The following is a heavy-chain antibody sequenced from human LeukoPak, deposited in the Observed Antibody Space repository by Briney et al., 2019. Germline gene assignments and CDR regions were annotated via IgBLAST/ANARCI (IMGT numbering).Heavy chain of an antibody. CDR3: AKDQFYGDGEKFDY. D-gene: IGHD4-17*01. V-gene: IGHV3-30*18. Sequence: PGGSLRLSCAASGFTFSSYGMHWVRQAPGKGLEWVAVISYDGSNKYYADSVKGRFTISRDNSKNTLYLQMNSLRAEDTAVYYCAKDQFYGDGEKFDYWGQGTLVTVSS. J-gene: IGHJ4*02. CDR1: GFTFSSYG. CDR2: ISYDGSNK.